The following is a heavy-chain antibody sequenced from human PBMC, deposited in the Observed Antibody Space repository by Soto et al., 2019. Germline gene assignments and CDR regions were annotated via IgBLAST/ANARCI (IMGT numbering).Heavy chain of an antibody. Sequence: PSETLSLTCTVSGGSISSGDYYWSWIRQPPGKGLEWIGYIYYSGSTYYNPSLKSRVTISVDTSKNQFSLKLSSVTAADTAVYYCARDRPADRQFDYWGQGTLVTVSS. CDR3: ARDRPADRQFDY. CDR1: GGSISSGDYY. V-gene: IGHV4-30-4*01. J-gene: IGHJ4*02. CDR2: IYYSGST. D-gene: IGHD3-16*02.